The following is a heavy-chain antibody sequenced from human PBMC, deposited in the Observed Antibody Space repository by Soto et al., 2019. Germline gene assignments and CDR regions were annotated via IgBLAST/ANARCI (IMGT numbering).Heavy chain of an antibody. CDR3: ARGGRGYEFDY. V-gene: IGHV3-64*01. CDR2: ISSNGGST. CDR1: GLTFSSYA. D-gene: IGHD5-12*01. J-gene: IGHJ4*02. Sequence: EVQLVESGGGLVQPGGSLRLSCAASGLTFSSYAMHWVRQAPGKGLEYVSPISSNGGSTYYANSVKGRFTISRDNSKNTLYLQMGSLRAEDMAVYYCARGGRGYEFDYWGQGTLVTVSS.